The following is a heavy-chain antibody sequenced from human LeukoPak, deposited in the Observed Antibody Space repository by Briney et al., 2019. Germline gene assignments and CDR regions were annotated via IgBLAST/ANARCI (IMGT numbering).Heavy chain of an antibody. CDR2: IDPIDPYA. J-gene: IGHJ4*02. Sequence: GESLRISCKGSGYSFTSYWISWVRQIPGKALEWMGRIDPIDPYANYSPSFQGHVTISADKSISTAYLQWSSLKASDTAMYYCARQGRIEYCSSTSCHSPLDYWGQGTLVTVSS. V-gene: IGHV5-10-1*01. CDR3: ARQGRIEYCSSTSCHSPLDY. D-gene: IGHD2-2*02. CDR1: GYSFTSYW.